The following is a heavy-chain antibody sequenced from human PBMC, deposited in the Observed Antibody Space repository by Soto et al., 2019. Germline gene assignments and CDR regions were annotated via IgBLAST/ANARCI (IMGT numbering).Heavy chain of an antibody. V-gene: IGHV3-23*01. D-gene: IGHD4-17*01. Sequence: PGGSLRLSCAASGFTFSTYAMSWVRQAPGKGLEWVSTITGSGSSTYYADSVKGRFTISRDNSKNTLSLQMNSLRAEDTAVYYCAKDLYGDYGGVDYWGQGTLVTVS. CDR2: ITGSGSST. J-gene: IGHJ4*02. CDR1: GFTFSTYA. CDR3: AKDLYGDYGGVDY.